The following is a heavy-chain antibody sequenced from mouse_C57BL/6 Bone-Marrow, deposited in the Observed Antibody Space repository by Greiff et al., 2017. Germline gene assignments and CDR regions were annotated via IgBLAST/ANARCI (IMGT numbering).Heavy chain of an antibody. V-gene: IGHV3-6*01. D-gene: IGHD1-1*01. CDR3: ARGGYGSSLWYFDV. J-gene: IGHJ1*03. CDR1: GYSITSGYY. Sequence: ESGPGLVKPSQSLSLTCSVTGYSITSGYYWNWIRQFPGNKLEWMGYITYDGSNNYNPSLKNRISITRDPSKNQFFLKLNSVTTEDTATYYCARGGYGSSLWYFDVWGTGTTVTVSS. CDR2: ITYDGSN.